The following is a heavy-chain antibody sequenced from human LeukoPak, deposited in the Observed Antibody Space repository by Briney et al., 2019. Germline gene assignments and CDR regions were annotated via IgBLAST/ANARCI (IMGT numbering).Heavy chain of an antibody. D-gene: IGHD6-19*01. Sequence: PGGSLRLSCAASGFIFSNYEMNWVRQAPGKGLEWISYINSGGTPRYYADSVKGRFTISRDNAKNSLYLQMNSLRAEDTAVYYCARDEQWLRYFDYWGQGTLVTVSS. CDR2: INSGGTPR. CDR3: ARDEQWLRYFDY. CDR1: GFIFSNYE. J-gene: IGHJ4*02. V-gene: IGHV3-48*03.